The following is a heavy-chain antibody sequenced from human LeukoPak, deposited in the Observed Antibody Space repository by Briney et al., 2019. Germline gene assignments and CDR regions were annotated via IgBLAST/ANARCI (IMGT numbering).Heavy chain of an antibody. CDR2: INPSVGST. D-gene: IGHD3-9*01. Sequence: ASVKVSCKASGGTFSSYAISWVRQAPGQGLEWMGIINPSVGSTGYAQKFQGRVTMTTDTSTSTAYMELRSLRSDDTAVYYCARDVRRYFDWLLAPDPYYYYYYGMDVWGQGTTVTVSS. CDR1: GGTFSSYA. V-gene: IGHV1-46*01. CDR3: ARDVRRYFDWLLAPDPYYYYYYGMDV. J-gene: IGHJ6*02.